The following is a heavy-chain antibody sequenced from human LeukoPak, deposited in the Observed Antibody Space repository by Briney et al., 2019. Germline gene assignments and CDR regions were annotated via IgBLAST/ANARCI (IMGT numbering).Heavy chain of an antibody. Sequence: SETLSLTCAVYGGSFSGYYWSWIRQPPGKGLEWIGEINHSGSTNYNPSLKSRVTISVDTSKNQFSLKLSSVTAADTAVYYCASGVRDYDYVWGSYRYKWFDPWGQGTLVTVSS. V-gene: IGHV4-34*01. CDR1: GGSFSGYY. CDR3: ASGVRDYDYVWGSYRYKWFDP. D-gene: IGHD3-16*02. J-gene: IGHJ5*02. CDR2: INHSGST.